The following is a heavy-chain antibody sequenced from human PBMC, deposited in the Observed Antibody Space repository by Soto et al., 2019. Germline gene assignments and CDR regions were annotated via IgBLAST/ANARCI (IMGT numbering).Heavy chain of an antibody. CDR2: INPNSGGT. CDR3: ARDLGGDRFLEWLWVGMDV. J-gene: IGHJ6*02. D-gene: IGHD3-3*01. CDR1: GYTFTGYY. V-gene: IGHV1-2*02. Sequence: ASVKVSCKASGYTFTGYYMHWVRQAPGQGLEWMGWINPNSGGTNYAQKFQGRVTMTRDTSISTAYMELSRLRSDDTAVYYCARDLGGDRFLEWLWVGMDVWGQGTTVTVSS.